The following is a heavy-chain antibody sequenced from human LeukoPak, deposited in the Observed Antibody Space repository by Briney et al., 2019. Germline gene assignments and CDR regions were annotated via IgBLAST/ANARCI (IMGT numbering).Heavy chain of an antibody. V-gene: IGHV5-51*01. D-gene: IGHD4-17*01. CDR3: ARQTVTTDAFDI. Sequence: GESLKISCKTSGYSFTDYWIGWVRQMPGKGLEWMGFIYPSDSGTRYSPSFQGQVTISADKSISTAYLQWSSLKASDTAMYYCARQTVTTDAFDIWGQGTMVTVSS. J-gene: IGHJ3*02. CDR2: IYPSDSGT. CDR1: GYSFTDYW.